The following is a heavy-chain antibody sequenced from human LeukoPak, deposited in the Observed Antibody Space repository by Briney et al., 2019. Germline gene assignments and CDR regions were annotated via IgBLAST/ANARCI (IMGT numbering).Heavy chain of an antibody. CDR3: ASGYSSSSRLFDY. CDR1: GFTFSSYG. J-gene: IGHJ4*02. CDR2: VRSDGTNK. Sequence: GGSLRLSCAASGFTFSSYGIHWVRRAPGEGLEWVAFVRSDGTNKHYADSVKGRFTISRDNSKNTVYLQMNSLRAEDTAVYFCASGYSSSSRLFDYWGQGTLVTVSS. V-gene: IGHV3-30*02. D-gene: IGHD6-6*01.